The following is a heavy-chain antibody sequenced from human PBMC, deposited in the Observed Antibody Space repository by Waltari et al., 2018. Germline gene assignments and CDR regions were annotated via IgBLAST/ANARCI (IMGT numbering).Heavy chain of an antibody. D-gene: IGHD6-19*01. CDR1: GYSISSGYY. V-gene: IGHV4-38-2*01. Sequence: QVQLQESGPGLVKPSETLSLTCAVSGYSISSGYYWGWIRQPPGKGLEWIGSIYHRGSTYYNPSLKSRVTISVDTSKNQFSLKLSSVTAADTAVYYCARAGSGRFDPWGQGTLVTVSS. CDR2: IYHRGST. CDR3: ARAGSGRFDP. J-gene: IGHJ5*02.